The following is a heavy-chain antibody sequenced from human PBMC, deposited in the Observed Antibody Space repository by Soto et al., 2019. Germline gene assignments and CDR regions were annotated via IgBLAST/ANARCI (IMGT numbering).Heavy chain of an antibody. CDR2: IIPIFGTA. V-gene: IGHV1-69*01. CDR1: GGTFSSYA. CDR3: AMRITGTLDPDYYGMDV. J-gene: IGHJ6*02. Sequence: QVQLVQSGAEVKKPGSSVKVSCKASGGTFSSYAISWVRQAPGQGPEWIGGIIPIFGTANYEQKFQGRVTITADESTSTAYMELSSLRSEDTAVYYCAMRITGTLDPDYYGMDVWGQGTTVTVSS. D-gene: IGHD1-20*01.